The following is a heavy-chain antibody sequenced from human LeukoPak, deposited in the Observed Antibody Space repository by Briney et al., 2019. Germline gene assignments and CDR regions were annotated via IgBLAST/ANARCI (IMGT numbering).Heavy chain of an antibody. J-gene: IGHJ6*03. CDR3: ARSTVVTAIPTPPYYYYYMDV. CDR1: GGSISPHY. Sequence: SETLSLTCTVSGGSISPHYWSWIRQPAGKGLEWIGRIYTSGSTNYNPSLKSRVTISVDTSKNQFSLKLSSVTAADTAVYYCARSTVVTAIPTPPYYYYYMDVWGKGTTVTVSS. D-gene: IGHD2-21*02. CDR2: IYTSGST. V-gene: IGHV4-4*07.